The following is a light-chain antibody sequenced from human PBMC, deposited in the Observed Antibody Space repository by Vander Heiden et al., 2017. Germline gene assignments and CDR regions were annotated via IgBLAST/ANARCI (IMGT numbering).Light chain of an antibody. Sequence: DIQMTQSPSTLSASVGDRVTITCRASQTIDTWLACYQQKPGKASQLLIYDAPRLERGVPRRCSGGGDGTESTITIDRLQPDDVTRYYRQYYRSSSTFGPGTRVEVK. J-gene: IGKJ1*01. CDR1: QTIDTW. CDR2: DAP. V-gene: IGKV1-5*01. CDR3: QYYRSSST.